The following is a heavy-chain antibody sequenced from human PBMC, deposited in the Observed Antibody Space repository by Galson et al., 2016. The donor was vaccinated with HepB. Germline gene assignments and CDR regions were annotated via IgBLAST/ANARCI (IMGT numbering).Heavy chain of an antibody. CDR1: GFTFSSYG. CDR2: IWYDGSNQ. CDR3: ASGISPHYDYGMDV. Sequence: SLRLSCAASGFTFSSYGMHWVRQAPGKGLEWVAVIWYDGSNQYYADSVKGRYTISRDNSKNTVYLHMNSVRVEDTAVYYCASGISPHYDYGMDVWGQGTTVTVTS. J-gene: IGHJ6*02. D-gene: IGHD3-10*01. V-gene: IGHV3-33*08.